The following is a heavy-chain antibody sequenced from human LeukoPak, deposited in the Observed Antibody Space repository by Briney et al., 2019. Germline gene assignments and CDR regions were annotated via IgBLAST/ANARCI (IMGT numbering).Heavy chain of an antibody. CDR1: GFTFSSYA. Sequence: QPGGSLRLSCAASGFTFSSYAMSWVRQVPGKGLEWVSGISGSGGSTYYADSVKGRFTISRDNSKNTLYLQMNSPRAEDTAVYYCAKDPPSIAARPRDWFDPWGQGTLVTVSS. V-gene: IGHV3-23*01. J-gene: IGHJ5*02. D-gene: IGHD6-6*01. CDR3: AKDPPSIAARPRDWFDP. CDR2: ISGSGGST.